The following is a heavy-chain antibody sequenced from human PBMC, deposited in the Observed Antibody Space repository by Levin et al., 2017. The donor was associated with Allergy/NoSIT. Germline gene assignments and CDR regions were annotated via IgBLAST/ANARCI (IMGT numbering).Heavy chain of an antibody. V-gene: IGHV3-33*01. CDR2: IWADGSHK. CDR3: AGDPPQSGFAFDC. Sequence: GGSLRLSCAASGFSFKHYGMHWVRQAPGKGLEWVAFIWADGSHKNCGDSVKGRFTISRDNSENTLYLQMDSLRVEDTAVYYCAGDPPQSGFAFDCWGQGTPVTVSS. D-gene: IGHD1-26*01. CDR1: GFSFKHYG. J-gene: IGHJ4*02.